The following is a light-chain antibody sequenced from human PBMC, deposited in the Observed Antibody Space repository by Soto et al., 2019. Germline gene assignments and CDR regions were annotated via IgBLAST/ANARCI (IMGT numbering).Light chain of an antibody. CDR3: QQYKSWPLT. J-gene: IGKJ1*01. V-gene: IGKV3-15*01. CDR2: GAS. Sequence: ETVMSQSPVTLSVSPGDRATLSCRASQSVATNLAWYQQKPGQPPRLLIYGASTRATGVPFRFFGSGSGTDFTLTISRLQSEDFAVYHCQQYKSWPLTFGQGTKVEI. CDR1: QSVATN.